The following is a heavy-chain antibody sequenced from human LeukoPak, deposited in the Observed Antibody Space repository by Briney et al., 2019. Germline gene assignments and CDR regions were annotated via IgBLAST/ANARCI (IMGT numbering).Heavy chain of an antibody. CDR1: GYTFTSYY. V-gene: IGHV1-46*01. J-gene: IGHJ6*02. D-gene: IGHD2-2*01. CDR2: INPSGGST. Sequence: ASVTVSFKASGYTFTSYYMHWVRQAPGQGLEWMGIINPSGGSTSYAQKFQGRVTMTRDTSTSTVYMELSSLRSEDTAVYYCARGLVVVPAATPTHRRYYYGMDVWGQGTTVTVSS. CDR3: ARGLVVVPAATPTHRRYYYGMDV.